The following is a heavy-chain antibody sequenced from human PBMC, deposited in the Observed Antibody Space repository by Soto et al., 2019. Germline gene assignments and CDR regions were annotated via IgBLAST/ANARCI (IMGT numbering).Heavy chain of an antibody. Sequence: PCGSLRLSCAASGVTFSSYEMHWVRQAPGKGLEWISYISSTGSGTHYADSVKGRFTISRDNARNSLSLQMNSLRAEDTAIYYCVRDLHEPLPADVLQVANWGQGTQVTVSS. D-gene: IGHD1-1*01. J-gene: IGHJ4*02. CDR1: GVTFSSYE. CDR2: ISSTGSGT. CDR3: VRDLHEPLPADVLQVAN. V-gene: IGHV3-48*03.